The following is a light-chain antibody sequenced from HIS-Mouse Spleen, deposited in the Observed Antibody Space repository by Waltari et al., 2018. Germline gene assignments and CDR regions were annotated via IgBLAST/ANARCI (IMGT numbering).Light chain of an antibody. V-gene: IGLV3-1*01. J-gene: IGLJ2*01. CDR2: QDT. CDR3: QAWDSGTVV. Sequence: SYELTQPPSVSVSPGQTASITCSGDKLGDKYACWYQQKPGQSPLLVIYQDTKRPSGIPERVAGSNSGNTATLTISGAQAMDEADYYCQAWDSGTVVFGGGTKLTVL. CDR1: KLGDKY.